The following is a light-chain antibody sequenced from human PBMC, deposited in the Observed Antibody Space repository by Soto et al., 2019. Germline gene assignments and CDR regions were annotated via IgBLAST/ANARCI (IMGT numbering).Light chain of an antibody. CDR3: QTWGTGIPV. V-gene: IGLV4-69*01. CDR1: SGHSSYA. J-gene: IGLJ2*01. Sequence: QPVLTQSPPASASLGASVKLTCTLSSGHSSYAIAWHQQQPQKGPRYLMKVNSDGSHSKGDGIPDRFSGSSSGAERYLTMSSLQSEDEADYYCQTWGTGIPVFGGGTKVTVL. CDR2: VNSDGSH.